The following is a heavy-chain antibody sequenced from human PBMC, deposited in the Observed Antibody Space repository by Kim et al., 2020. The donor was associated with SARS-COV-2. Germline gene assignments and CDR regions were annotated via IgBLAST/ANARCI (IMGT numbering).Heavy chain of an antibody. Sequence: SETLSLTCAVYGGSFSGYYWSWIRQPPGKGLEWIGEINHSGSTNYNPSLKSRVTISVDTSKNQFSLKLSSVTAADTAVYYCARGGKRWLQLRDAFDIWGQGTMVTVSS. CDR2: INHSGST. CDR1: GGSFSGYY. D-gene: IGHD5-12*01. CDR3: ARGGKRWLQLRDAFDI. V-gene: IGHV4-34*01. J-gene: IGHJ3*02.